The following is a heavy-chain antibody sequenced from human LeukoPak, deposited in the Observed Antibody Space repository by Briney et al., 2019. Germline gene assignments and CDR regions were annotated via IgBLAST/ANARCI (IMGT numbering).Heavy chain of an antibody. D-gene: IGHD6-13*01. CDR3: ARGMQQLYHFDS. V-gene: IGHV4-39*07. J-gene: IGHJ4*02. CDR2: IYYSGAT. CDR1: GGSISSSNSTSSYY. Sequence: SETLSLTCTVSGGSISSSNSTSSYYWGWIRQPPGKGLEWIGSIYYSGATYYNPSLKSRVTISVDTSKNQFSLKLLSVTAADTAVYYCARGMQQLYHFDSWGRGTLVTVSS.